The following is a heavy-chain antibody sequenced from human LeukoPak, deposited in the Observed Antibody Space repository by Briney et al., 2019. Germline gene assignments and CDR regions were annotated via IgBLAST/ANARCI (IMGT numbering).Heavy chain of an antibody. CDR3: ARARGWGRYFDY. V-gene: IGHV4-34*01. CDR1: GGSFSGYY. J-gene: IGHJ4*02. CDR2: INHSGST. D-gene: IGHD3-16*01. Sequence: SETLSLTCAVYGGSFSGYYWSWIRQPPGKGLEWIGEINHSGSTNYNPSLKSRVTISVDTSKSQFSLKLSSVTAADTAVYYCARARGWGRYFDYWGQGTLVTVSP.